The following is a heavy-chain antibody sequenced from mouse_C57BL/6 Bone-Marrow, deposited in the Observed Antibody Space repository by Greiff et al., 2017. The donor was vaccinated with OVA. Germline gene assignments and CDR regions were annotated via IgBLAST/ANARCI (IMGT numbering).Heavy chain of an antibody. CDR2: INPNNGGT. CDR3: ARIYYSNYGVYYYAMDY. Sequence: EVKLQQSGPELVKPGASVKIPCKASGYTFTDYNMDWVKQSHGKSLEWIGDINPNNGGTIYNQKFKGKATLTVDKSSSTAYMELRSLTSEDTAVYYCARIYYSNYGVYYYAMDYWGQGTSVTVSS. J-gene: IGHJ4*01. D-gene: IGHD2-5*01. CDR1: GYTFTDYN. V-gene: IGHV1-18*01.